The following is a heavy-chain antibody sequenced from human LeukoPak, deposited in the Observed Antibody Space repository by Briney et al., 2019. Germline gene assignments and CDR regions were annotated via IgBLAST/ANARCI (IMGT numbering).Heavy chain of an antibody. J-gene: IGHJ4*02. D-gene: IGHD3-16*01. CDR1: GGSISSGGYY. Sequence: SQTLSLTCTVSGGSISSGGYYWSWIRQHPGKGLEWIGYIYYSGSTNYNPSLKSRVTMSVDTSKNQFSMKLSSVTAADTATYYCARETRLTGFFGGLGFNYWGQGTLVTVSS. CDR3: ARETRLTGFFGGLGFNY. V-gene: IGHV4-31*03. CDR2: IYYSGST.